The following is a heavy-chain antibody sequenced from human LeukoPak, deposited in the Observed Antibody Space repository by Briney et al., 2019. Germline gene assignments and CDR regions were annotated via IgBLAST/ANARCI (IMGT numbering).Heavy chain of an antibody. V-gene: IGHV3-23*01. Sequence: GGSLRLSCTASGFTFTDYALTWVRQSPGKGLEYVSSITNSGDSTFYAASVKGRFTISRDNSKNTLYLQMDSLRVHDTAVYFCAKDRVVGGYAYYFDSWGQGTLVTVSS. CDR2: ITNSGDST. CDR1: GFTFTDYA. J-gene: IGHJ4*02. D-gene: IGHD3-16*01. CDR3: AKDRVVGGYAYYFDS.